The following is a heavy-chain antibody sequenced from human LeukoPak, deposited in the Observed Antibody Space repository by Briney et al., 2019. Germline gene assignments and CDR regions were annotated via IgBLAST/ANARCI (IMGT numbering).Heavy chain of an antibody. CDR2: VSGSGDTT. V-gene: IGHV3-23*01. CDR1: GFSFGNHA. CDR3: AKSPYSSGWLHYY. D-gene: IGHD6-19*01. J-gene: IGHJ4*02. Sequence: GGSLRLSCAASGFSFGNHAMIWVRQAAGKGLEWVSVVSGSGDTTYYADSVKGRFTISRDNSKNTLYLQMNSLRAEDTAVYYCAKSPYSSGWLHYYWGQGTLVTVSS.